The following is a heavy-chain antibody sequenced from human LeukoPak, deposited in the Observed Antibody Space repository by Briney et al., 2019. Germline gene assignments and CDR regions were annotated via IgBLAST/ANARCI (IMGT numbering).Heavy chain of an antibody. J-gene: IGHJ6*02. CDR3: ARGSGYYYGMDV. V-gene: IGHV4-59*01. CDR2: IYYSGST. CDR1: GGSISSYY. Sequence: RASETLSLTCTVSGGSISSYYWSWIRQPPGKGLEWIGYIYYSGSTNYNPSLKSRVTISVDTSKNQFSLKLSSVTAADTAVYYCARGSGYYYGMDVWGQGTTVTVSS.